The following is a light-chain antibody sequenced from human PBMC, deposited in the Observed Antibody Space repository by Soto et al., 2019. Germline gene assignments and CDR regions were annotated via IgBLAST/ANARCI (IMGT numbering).Light chain of an antibody. CDR2: EVS. Sequence: QSLLTQPASVSGSPRQSISISCTGTSSDVGGYKYVPWYQQHPGKAPKLIIYEVSNRPSGVSNRFSGSKSANTASLTISGLQAEDEADYYCSSYSSSNTAVFGTGTKVTVL. CDR3: SSYSSSNTAV. J-gene: IGLJ1*01. V-gene: IGLV2-14*01. CDR1: SSDVGGYKY.